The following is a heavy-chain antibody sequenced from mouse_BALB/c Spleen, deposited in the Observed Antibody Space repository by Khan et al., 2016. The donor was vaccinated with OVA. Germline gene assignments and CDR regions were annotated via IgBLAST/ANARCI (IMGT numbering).Heavy chain of an antibody. V-gene: IGHV9-4*02. D-gene: IGHD2-14*01. Sequence: QVQLQQPGPELKKPGETVRISCKASGYTFTTAGMQWVQKMPGKGLKWIGWINTHSGVPKYAEDFKGRFAFSLETSASTAYLQISNLKNEDTATYFCARSYRYYWYFDVWGAGTTVTVSS. J-gene: IGHJ1*01. CDR1: GYTFTTAG. CDR2: INTHSGVP. CDR3: ARSYRYYWYFDV.